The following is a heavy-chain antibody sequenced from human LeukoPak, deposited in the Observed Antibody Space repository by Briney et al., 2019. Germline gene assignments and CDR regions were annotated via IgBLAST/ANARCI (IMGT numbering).Heavy chain of an antibody. J-gene: IGHJ4*02. CDR2: ISNNDGTT. CDR3: XXATXXLGN. Sequence: GSLXXXCAASGFTFSSYAMSWVRQAPGRGLEWVSTISNNDGTTYYADSVKGRFTISRDNSKNTLYLQIYTLTAEDTARYYCXXATXXLGNWGLGTQXTVSS. V-gene: IGHV3-23*01. CDR1: GFTFSSYA. D-gene: IGHD1-26*01.